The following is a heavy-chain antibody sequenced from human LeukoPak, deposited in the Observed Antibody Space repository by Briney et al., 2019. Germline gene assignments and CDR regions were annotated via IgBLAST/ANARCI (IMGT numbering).Heavy chain of an antibody. D-gene: IGHD6-13*01. Sequence: PSETLSLTCTVSGGSISSYYWSCIRQPPGKGLEWIGYIYYSGSTNYNPSLKSRVTISVDTSKNQFSLKLSSVTAADTAVYYCARHNSSSWANWFDPWGQGTLVTVSS. J-gene: IGHJ5*02. CDR3: ARHNSSSWANWFDP. CDR1: GGSISSYY. V-gene: IGHV4-59*08. CDR2: IYYSGST.